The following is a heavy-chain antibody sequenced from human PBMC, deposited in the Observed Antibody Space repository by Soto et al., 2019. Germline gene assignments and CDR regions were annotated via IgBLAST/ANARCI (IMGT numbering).Heavy chain of an antibody. J-gene: IGHJ4*02. Sequence: QVQLQESGPGLVKPSGTLSLTCAVSGGSITNTDWWTWVRQPPGTGLEWVGDISLSGNTNYNPSLEGRAAISLDKSRNQFSLILNSVTAADTAVYYCASRGSSGPFWGQGTLVTVSS. CDR3: ASRGSSGPF. CDR2: ISLSGNT. CDR1: GGSITNTDW. D-gene: IGHD3-22*01. V-gene: IGHV4-4*02.